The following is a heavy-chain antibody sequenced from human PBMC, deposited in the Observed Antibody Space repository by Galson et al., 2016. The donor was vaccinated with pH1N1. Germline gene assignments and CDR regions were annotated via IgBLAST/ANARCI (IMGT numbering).Heavy chain of an antibody. J-gene: IGHJ6*03. V-gene: IGHV1-69*05. CDR3: ARSPYYYNSYMDV. Sequence: SVKVSCKASESIFNKYAISWVRQAPGQGLGWMGGIIAVFKTTNYAQKFQGRVTITTDESTSIVYMELRSLRSEDTAIYYCARSPYYYNSYMDVWGKGTTVTVSS. CDR1: ESIFNKYA. CDR2: IIAVFKTT.